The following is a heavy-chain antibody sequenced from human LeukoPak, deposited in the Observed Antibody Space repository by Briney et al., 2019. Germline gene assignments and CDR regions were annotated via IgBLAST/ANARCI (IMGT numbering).Heavy chain of an antibody. CDR3: ARGGNWQQLVEYYFDY. CDR1: GYIFTGYY. CDR2: INPNSGVT. Sequence: ASVKVSCKASGYIFTGYYIHWVRQAPGQGLEWMGWINPNSGVTRYAQKFQGRVTTTRDTSISTAYMEVSRLRSDDTAVYYCARGGNWQQLVEYYFDYWGQGTLVTVSS. V-gene: IGHV1-2*02. D-gene: IGHD6-13*01. J-gene: IGHJ4*02.